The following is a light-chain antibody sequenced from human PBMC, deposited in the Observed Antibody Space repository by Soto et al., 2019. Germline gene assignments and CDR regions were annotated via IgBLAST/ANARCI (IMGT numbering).Light chain of an antibody. CDR2: EVT. J-gene: IGLJ2*01. V-gene: IGLV2-14*01. Sequence: QSALTQPASVSGSPGQSITLSCAGTSSDIGAHNFVSWYQHHPGKAPKLIIYEVTKWPSGVSTRFSCSKAGNTASLTISGLQAEDEADYYCTSYTLSRTVVFGGGTQLTVL. CDR3: TSYTLSRTVV. CDR1: SSDIGAHNF.